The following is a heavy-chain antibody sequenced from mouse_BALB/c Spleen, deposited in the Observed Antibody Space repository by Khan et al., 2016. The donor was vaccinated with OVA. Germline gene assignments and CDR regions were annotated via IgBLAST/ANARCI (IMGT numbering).Heavy chain of an antibody. CDR1: SYSITSGYG. Sequence: EVILLVSGPGLVQPSQSLSLTCTVTSYSITSGYGWNWIRQFPGNKLEWMGYISYSGSTNSNPSLKSRISITRNTSKNQFFLQLNSDTTEDTATYYCARTARIKYWGQGTTLTVSS. CDR2: ISYSGST. D-gene: IGHD1-2*01. CDR3: ARTARIKY. J-gene: IGHJ2*01. V-gene: IGHV3-2*02.